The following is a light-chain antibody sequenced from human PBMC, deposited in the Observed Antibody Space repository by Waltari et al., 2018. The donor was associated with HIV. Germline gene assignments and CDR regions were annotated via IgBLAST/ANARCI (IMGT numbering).Light chain of an antibody. J-gene: IGLJ3*02. CDR3: SSYVTGGSLL. CDR2: NAN. V-gene: IGLV2-14*01. CDR1: AIDIGIYDY. Sequence: QSALTQPASVSGSPGQSVTISCTGSAIDIGIYDYISWYHHPPNRAPRLVVFNANRRPSGSPFRFAGSKSGNTASLTISGLQADDEGVYYCSSYVTGGSLLFGGGTQVTVL.